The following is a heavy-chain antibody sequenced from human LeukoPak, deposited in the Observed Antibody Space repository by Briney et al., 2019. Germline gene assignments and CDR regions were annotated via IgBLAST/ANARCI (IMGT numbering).Heavy chain of an antibody. D-gene: IGHD2-15*01. V-gene: IGHV4-39*01. Sequence: SETLSLTCTVSGGSISSSSYYWGWIRQPPGKGLEWIGSIYYSGSTYYNPSLKSRVTISVDTSENQFSLKLSSVTAADTAVYYCARACSGGSCYSDTRNCFDPWGQGTLVTVSS. J-gene: IGHJ5*02. CDR1: GGSISSSSYY. CDR2: IYYSGST. CDR3: ARACSGGSCYSDTRNCFDP.